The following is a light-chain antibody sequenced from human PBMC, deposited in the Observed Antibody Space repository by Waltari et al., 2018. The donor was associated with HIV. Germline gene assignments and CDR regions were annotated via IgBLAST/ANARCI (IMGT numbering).Light chain of an antibody. V-gene: IGLV1-51*01. J-gene: IGLJ3*02. CDR1: SFNIGNNS. CDR3: AAWDSSLSVAV. Sequence: QSVLTQPPSVSAAPGQKVTIPCSGGSFNIGNNSASWYQQVPGTAPKLLIYDTYNRPSGIPDRFSGSKSATSATLVIDGLQTGDEADYYCAAWDSSLSVAVFGGGTQVTVL. CDR2: DTY.